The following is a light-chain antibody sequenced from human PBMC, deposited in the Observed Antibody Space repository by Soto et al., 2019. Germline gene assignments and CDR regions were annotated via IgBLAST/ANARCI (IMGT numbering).Light chain of an antibody. Sequence: DIQLTHSPSSLSASVGDMVTITCQASQDINNYLNWYQQKPGKAPKLLIFDAASVETGVPSRFSGSGSGTHFTFTISSLEPEDIATYHCQQYEDLPLTFGGGTRVELK. CDR1: QDINNY. CDR3: QQYEDLPLT. J-gene: IGKJ4*01. V-gene: IGKV1-33*01. CDR2: DAA.